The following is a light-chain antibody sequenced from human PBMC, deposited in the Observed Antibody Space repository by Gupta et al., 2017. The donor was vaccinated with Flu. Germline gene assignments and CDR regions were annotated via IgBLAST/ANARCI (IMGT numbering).Light chain of an antibody. CDR1: QGVSRYY. CDR2: GAS. V-gene: IGKV3-20*01. CDR3: QHVRSSHL. J-gene: IGKJ3*01. Sequence: EIVFTQSPGTLSLSPGERATLSCRASQGVSRYYLAWYQQKPGQAPRLLIYGASSRANGIPDRFSGSGSGKDFTLTSSRRETEDCAVYYWQHVRSSHLFGDGTKVDIK.